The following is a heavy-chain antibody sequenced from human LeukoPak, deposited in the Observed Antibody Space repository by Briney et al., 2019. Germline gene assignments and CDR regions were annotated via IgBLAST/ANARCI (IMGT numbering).Heavy chain of an antibody. J-gene: IGHJ6*03. D-gene: IGHD6-25*01. V-gene: IGHV4-30-4*01. CDR3: ARVGGRALYYYYYMDV. CDR2: IYYNGTT. Sequence: PSETLSLTCAVSGGSVSRDDYYWSWVRQAPGKGLEWLGCIYYNGTTFYNASLRSRITISSDTSKNQFSLKLSSVTAADTAVYYCARVGGRALYYYYYMDVWGKGTTVTVSS. CDR1: GGSVSRDDYY.